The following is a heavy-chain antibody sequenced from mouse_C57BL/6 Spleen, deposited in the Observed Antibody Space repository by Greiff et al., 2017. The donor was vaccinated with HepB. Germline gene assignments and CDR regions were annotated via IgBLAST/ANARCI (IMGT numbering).Heavy chain of an antibody. J-gene: IGHJ2*01. CDR2: IDPSDSYT. CDR3: ARSPSYYYGSSHDD. Sequence: VQLQQPGAELVMPGASVKLSCKASGYTFTSYWMHWVKQRPGQGLEWIGEIDPSDSYTNYNQKFKGKSTLTVDKSSSTAYMQLSSLTSEDSAVYYCARSPSYYYGSSHDDWGQGTTLTVSS. V-gene: IGHV1-69*01. CDR1: GYTFTSYW. D-gene: IGHD1-1*01.